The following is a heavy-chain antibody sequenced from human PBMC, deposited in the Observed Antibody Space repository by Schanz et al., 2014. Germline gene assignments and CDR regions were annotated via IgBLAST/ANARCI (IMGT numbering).Heavy chain of an antibody. CDR2: ISSGGTT. Sequence: EVHLLDSGGGLVQPGGSLRLSCAASGFTFSSYAMSWVRQAPGKGLEWVSSISSGGTTYYADSVKGRFTISRDNAKNSLYLEMNSLRAEDTAVYYCAKGRFGELSAFDIWGQGTMVTVSS. D-gene: IGHD3-10*01. J-gene: IGHJ3*02. CDR3: AKGRFGELSAFDI. CDR1: GFTFSSYA. V-gene: IGHV3-23*01.